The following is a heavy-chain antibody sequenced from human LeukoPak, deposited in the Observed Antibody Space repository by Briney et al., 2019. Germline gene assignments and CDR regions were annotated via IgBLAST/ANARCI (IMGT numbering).Heavy chain of an antibody. V-gene: IGHV3-66*01. Sequence: PGGSLRLSCAASGISVSDSYMSWVRQTPGKGLEWVSVIYAGGNTYYADSVLARFTISRDHSRNTLYLQMNSLRAEDTAVYYCARDGNDYGDYAGDYWGQGTLVTVSS. D-gene: IGHD4-17*01. CDR1: GISVSDSY. CDR3: ARDGNDYGDYAGDY. CDR2: IYAGGNT. J-gene: IGHJ4*02.